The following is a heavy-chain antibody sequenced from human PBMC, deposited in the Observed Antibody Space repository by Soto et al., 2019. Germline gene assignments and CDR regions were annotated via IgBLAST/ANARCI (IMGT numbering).Heavy chain of an antibody. CDR3: TRADGSGSSTFDY. CDR2: IRSKAYGGTT. J-gene: IGHJ4*02. Sequence: GSLRLSCTASGFTFGDYAMSWFRQAPGKGLEWVGFIRSKAYGGTTEYAASVKGRFTISRDDSKSIAYLQMNSLKTEDTAVYYCTRADGSGSSTFDYWGQGTLVTVSS. CDR1: GFTFGDYA. D-gene: IGHD1-26*01. V-gene: IGHV3-49*03.